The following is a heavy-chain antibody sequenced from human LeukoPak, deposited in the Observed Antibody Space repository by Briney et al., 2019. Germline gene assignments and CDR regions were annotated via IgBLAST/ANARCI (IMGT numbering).Heavy chain of an antibody. D-gene: IGHD1-1*01. CDR1: GDSISSRRYF. V-gene: IGHV4-39*07. CDR2: VYFRGST. J-gene: IGHJ6*03. Sequence: SETLSLTCTLSGDSISSRRYFWGWIRQPPGKGLEWIGAVYFRGSTYYSPSLQSRVTISVDTSKDQFSLSVNSVTAADTAVYYCARLEKEGYYYIDVWGKGTTVTVSS. CDR3: ARLEKEGYYYIDV.